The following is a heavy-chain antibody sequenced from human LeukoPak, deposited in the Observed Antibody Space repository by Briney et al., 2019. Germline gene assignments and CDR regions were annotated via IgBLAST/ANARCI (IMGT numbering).Heavy chain of an antibody. D-gene: IGHD3-22*01. V-gene: IGHV3-30*02. J-gene: IGHJ4*02. CDR1: GFTFSHFG. CDR2: IAYDGSSK. CDR3: AKSTIWHETYYYDSSGYYFPHY. Sequence: GGSLRLSCAASGFTFSHFGMHWVRQAPGKGLEWVAFIAYDGSSKYYADSLKGRFTISRDNSKNTLYLQMNSLRAEDTAVYYCAKSTIWHETYYYDSSGYYFPHYWGQGTLVTVSS.